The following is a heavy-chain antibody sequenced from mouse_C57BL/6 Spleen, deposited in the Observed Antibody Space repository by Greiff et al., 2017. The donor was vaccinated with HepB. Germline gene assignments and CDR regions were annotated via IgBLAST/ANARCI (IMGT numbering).Heavy chain of an antibody. Sequence: QVQLQQSGAELVMPGASVKLSCKASGYTFTSYWMHWVKQRPGQGLEWIGEIDPSDSYTNYNQKFKGKSTLTVDKSSSTAYMQLSSLTSEDSAVYYCARRYDYDGGYFDYWGQGTTLTVSS. V-gene: IGHV1-69*01. D-gene: IGHD2-4*01. CDR1: GYTFTSYW. CDR3: ARRYDYDGGYFDY. J-gene: IGHJ2*01. CDR2: IDPSDSYT.